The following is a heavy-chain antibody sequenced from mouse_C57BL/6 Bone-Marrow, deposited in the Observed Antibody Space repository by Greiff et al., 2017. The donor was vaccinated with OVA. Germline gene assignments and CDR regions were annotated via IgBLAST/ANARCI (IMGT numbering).Heavy chain of an antibody. V-gene: IGHV5-4*01. D-gene: IGHD2-4*01. CDR2: ISDGGSYT. Sequence: EVQGVESGGGLVKPGGSLKLSCAASGFTFSSYAMSWVRQTPEKRLEWVATISDGGSYTYYPDNVKGRFTISRDNAKNNLYLQMSHLKSEDTAMYYCARDRGPTMIRDWYFDVWGTGTTVTVSS. J-gene: IGHJ1*03. CDR3: ARDRGPTMIRDWYFDV. CDR1: GFTFSSYA.